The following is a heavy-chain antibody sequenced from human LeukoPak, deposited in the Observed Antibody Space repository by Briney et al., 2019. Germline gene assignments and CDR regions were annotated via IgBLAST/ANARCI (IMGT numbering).Heavy chain of an antibody. V-gene: IGHV4-59*08. J-gene: IGHJ4*02. D-gene: IGHD1-1*01. CDR3: ARSPRYNWSDWIDY. CDR1: GGSISSYY. CDR2: IYYSGST. Sequence: SETLSLTCTVSGGSISSYYWSWIRQPPGKGLEWIGYIYYSGSTNYNPSLKSRVTISVDTSKNQFSLKLSSVTAADTAVYYCARSPRYNWSDWIDYWGQGTLVTVSS.